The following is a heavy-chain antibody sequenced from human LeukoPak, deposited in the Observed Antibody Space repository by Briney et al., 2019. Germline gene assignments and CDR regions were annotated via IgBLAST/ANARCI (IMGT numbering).Heavy chain of an antibody. D-gene: IGHD1-26*01. V-gene: IGHV1-18*04. J-gene: IGHJ6*03. CDR1: GYTLINYY. Sequence: GASVKISCTASGYTLINYYIHWLRHAPGQGLEWRGWISAYNGNTNYAQKLQGRVTMTTDTSTSTAYMELRSLRSDDTAVYYCARESGSYLYYYYYYMDVWGKGTTVTVSS. CDR2: ISAYNGNT. CDR3: ARESGSYLYYYYYYMDV.